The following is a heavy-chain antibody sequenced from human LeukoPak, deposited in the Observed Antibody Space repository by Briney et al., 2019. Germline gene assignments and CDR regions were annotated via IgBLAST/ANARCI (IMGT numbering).Heavy chain of an antibody. V-gene: IGHV3-23*01. D-gene: IGHD3-16*02. CDR2: ISGSGGST. CDR3: AQALRNDYVWGSYREYCFDY. J-gene: IGHJ4*02. Sequence: GGSLRLSCAASGFTFSSYAMSWVRQAPGKGLEWVSAISGSGGSTYYADFVKGRFTISRDNSKNTLYLQMNSLRAEDTAVYYCAQALRNDYVWGSYREYCFDYWGQGTLVTVSS. CDR1: GFTFSSYA.